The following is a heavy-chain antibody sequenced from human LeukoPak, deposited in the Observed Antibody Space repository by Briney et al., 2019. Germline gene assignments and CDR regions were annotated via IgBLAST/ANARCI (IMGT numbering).Heavy chain of an antibody. D-gene: IGHD3-9*01. J-gene: IGHJ4*02. CDR2: IYYSGTT. CDR1: GGSISSGGYY. CDR3: AREEGNAGYYDY. V-gene: IGHV4-31*03. Sequence: SETLSLTCTVSGGSISSGGYYWSWIRQHPGKGLECIGYIYYSGTTYYNPSLKRRVTLSVDTSKDQFSLQMSSVTAAGTALYYCAREEGNAGYYDYWGQGTLVTVSS.